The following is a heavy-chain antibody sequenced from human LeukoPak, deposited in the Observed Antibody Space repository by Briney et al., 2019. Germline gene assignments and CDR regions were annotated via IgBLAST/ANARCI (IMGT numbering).Heavy chain of an antibody. Sequence: SETLSLTCTVSGGSISSYYWGWIRQPPGKGLEWIGYIYYSGSTNYNPSLKSRVTISVDTSKNQFSLKLSSVTAADTAVYYCARARRTTYGDYYYGMDVWGQGTTVTVSS. CDR2: IYYSGST. V-gene: IGHV4-59*01. D-gene: IGHD4-17*01. CDR3: ARARRTTYGDYYYGMDV. J-gene: IGHJ6*02. CDR1: GGSISSYY.